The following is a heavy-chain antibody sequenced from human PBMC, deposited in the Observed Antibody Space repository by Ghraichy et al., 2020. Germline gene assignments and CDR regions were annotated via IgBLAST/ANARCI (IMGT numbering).Heavy chain of an antibody. Sequence: SETLSLTCAVYGGSFSGYYWSWIRQPPGKGLEWIGEINHSGSTNYNPSLKSRVTISVDTSKNQFSLKLSSVTAADTAVYYCARGQGSGWYGGGDYWGQGTLVTVSS. CDR2: INHSGST. V-gene: IGHV4-34*01. CDR3: ARGQGSGWYGGGDY. D-gene: IGHD6-19*01. CDR1: GGSFSGYY. J-gene: IGHJ4*02.